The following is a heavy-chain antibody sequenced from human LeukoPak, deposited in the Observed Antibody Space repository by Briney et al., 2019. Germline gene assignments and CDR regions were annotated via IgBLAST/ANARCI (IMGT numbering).Heavy chain of an antibody. D-gene: IGHD3-22*01. CDR2: ISYDGSNK. Sequence: GRSLRLSCAASGFTFSSYAMHWVRQAQGKGLEWVAVISYDGSNKYYADSVKGRFTISRDNSKNTLYLQMNSLRAEDTAVYYCARATPYYYDSSGYSNLDYWGQGTLVTVSS. CDR3: ARATPYYYDSSGYSNLDY. V-gene: IGHV3-30-3*01. CDR1: GFTFSSYA. J-gene: IGHJ4*02.